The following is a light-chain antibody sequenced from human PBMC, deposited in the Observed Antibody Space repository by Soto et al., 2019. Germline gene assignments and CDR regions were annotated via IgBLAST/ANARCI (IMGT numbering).Light chain of an antibody. V-gene: IGKV1-9*01. J-gene: IGKJ5*01. CDR2: AAS. CDR3: LQADSYPRPT. CDR1: QSLSSY. Sequence: IQFTKSPSSMSAADGDRVNITCRPSQSLSSYLAWYQQKPGKAPKVLIYAASTLQSGVPSRFSGSGSGTEFSLTIGSLLPEDFATYYCLQADSYPRPTFGQGTRLEIK.